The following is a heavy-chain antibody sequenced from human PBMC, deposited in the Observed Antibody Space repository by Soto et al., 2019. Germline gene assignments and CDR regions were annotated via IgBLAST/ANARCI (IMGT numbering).Heavy chain of an antibody. CDR1: GYTFTSYG. V-gene: IGHV1-18*01. J-gene: IGHJ6*03. D-gene: IGHD4-17*01. Sequence: ASVKVSCKASGYTFTSYGISWVRQAPGQGLEWMGWISAYNGNTNYAQKLQGRVTMTTDTSTSTAYMELRSLRSDDTAVYYCAREGTTVTTDYYYYYYMDVWGKGTTVTSP. CDR2: ISAYNGNT. CDR3: AREGTTVTTDYYYYYYMDV.